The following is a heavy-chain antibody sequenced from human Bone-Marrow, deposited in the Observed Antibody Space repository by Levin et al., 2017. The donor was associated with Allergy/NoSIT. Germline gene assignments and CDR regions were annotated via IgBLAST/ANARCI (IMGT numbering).Heavy chain of an antibody. CDR1: GASISSRNEY. D-gene: IGHD3-10*01. V-gene: IGHV4-39*01. J-gene: IGHJ4*02. Sequence: PSETLSLTCTVSGASISSRNEYWGWTRQPPGKGLEWIGSIYYSGRTYYNPSLKSRVTMSVDTSKNQFSLKLTSVTAADTAVYYCARQRTTYYYGSGLYYFDYWGRGILVTVSS. CDR3: ARQRTTYYYGSGLYYFDY. CDR2: IYYSGRT.